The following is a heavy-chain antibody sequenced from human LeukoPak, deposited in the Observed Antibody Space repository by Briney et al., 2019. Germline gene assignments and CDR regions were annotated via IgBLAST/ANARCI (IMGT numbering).Heavy chain of an antibody. CDR2: ISSSSSYI. J-gene: IGHJ4*02. CDR3: ARDDYGDYAGFDY. CDR1: GFTFSSYS. D-gene: IGHD4-17*01. V-gene: IGHV3-21*01. Sequence: GVSLRLSCAASGFTFSSYSMNWVRQAPGKGLEWVSSISSSSSYIYYADSVKGRFTISRDNAKNSLYLQMNSLRAEDTAVYYCARDDYGDYAGFDYWGQGTLVTVSP.